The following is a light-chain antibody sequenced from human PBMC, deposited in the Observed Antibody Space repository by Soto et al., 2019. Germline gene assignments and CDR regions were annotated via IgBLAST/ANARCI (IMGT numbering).Light chain of an antibody. V-gene: IGKV1-5*01. J-gene: IGKJ1*01. CDR2: DAS. CDR1: QSISSW. CDR3: QQYNSYSRT. Sequence: DIQMTHSPSTLDASVGDRVTSTCRASQSISSWLAWYQQKPGKAHKVLIYDASSLESGVPSRFSGSGSGTDFTLTISSLQPDDFATYYCQQYNSYSRTFGQGTKVEIK.